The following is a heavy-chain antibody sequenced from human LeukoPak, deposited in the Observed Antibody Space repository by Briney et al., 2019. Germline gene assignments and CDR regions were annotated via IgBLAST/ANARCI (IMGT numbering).Heavy chain of an antibody. CDR2: TSSSSSTI. V-gene: IGHV3-48*04. CDR3: ARLRYYGMDV. Sequence: GGSLRLSCAASGFTFSGYDMSWVRQAPGKGLEWVSYTSSSSSTIYYADSVKSRLTISRDNAKNSLYLQMNSLRAEDTAVYYCARLRYYGMDVWGQGTTVTVSS. CDR1: GFTFSGYD. J-gene: IGHJ6*02.